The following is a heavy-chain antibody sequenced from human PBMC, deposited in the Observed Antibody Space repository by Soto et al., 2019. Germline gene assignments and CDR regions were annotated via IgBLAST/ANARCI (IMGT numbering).Heavy chain of an antibody. CDR1: GGSITSGAYY. V-gene: IGHV4-31*11. Sequence: QVQLQESGPGLVKPSQTLSLTCAVSGGSITSGAYYWTWIRQHPGKGLEWIAYIHYSGRTYYNPSLKSRVTISVDTSHHQFSLKLSSVTAADTAVYYCARYYFDSSGYSNWFDPWGQGTLVTVSS. CDR3: ARYYFDSSGYSNWFDP. CDR2: IHYSGRT. D-gene: IGHD3-22*01. J-gene: IGHJ5*02.